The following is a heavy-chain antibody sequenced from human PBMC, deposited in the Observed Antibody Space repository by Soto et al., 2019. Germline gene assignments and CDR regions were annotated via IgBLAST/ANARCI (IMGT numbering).Heavy chain of an antibody. Sequence: EVQLLESGGGLVQPGGSLRLSCAASGFTFSTYAMGWVRQAPGKGLEWVSAMSGSGGGTYYADSVKGRFTISRDNSKNTLYLQMNSLRAEDTAVYYCAEWTTGSGRSVFDYWGQGTLVTVSS. D-gene: IGHD1-26*01. CDR1: GFTFSTYA. CDR2: MSGSGGGT. J-gene: IGHJ4*02. CDR3: AEWTTGSGRSVFDY. V-gene: IGHV3-23*01.